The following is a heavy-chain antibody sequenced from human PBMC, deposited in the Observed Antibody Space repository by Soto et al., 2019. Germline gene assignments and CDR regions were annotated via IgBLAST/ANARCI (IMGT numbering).Heavy chain of an antibody. CDR3: TNGRRQQPPLD. CDR2: ISYDGSSN. Sequence: QVQLVESGGGVVQPGRSLRLSCAASGFTFSNYVMQWVRQAPGKGLEWVAVISYDGSSNFYADSEGRFTISRDNSKNTLYLQMNSLRAEDTAVYYCTNGRRQQPPLDWGQGTLVTVSS. J-gene: IGHJ4*02. D-gene: IGHD6-13*01. V-gene: IGHV3-30*18. CDR1: GFTFSNYV.